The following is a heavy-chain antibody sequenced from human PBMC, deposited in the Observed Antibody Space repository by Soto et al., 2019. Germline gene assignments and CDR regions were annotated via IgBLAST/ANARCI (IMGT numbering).Heavy chain of an antibody. CDR2: IIPIFGTA. CDR1: RVAFSKFI. CDR3: AKVRYSSPMGYYYGMDV. J-gene: IGHJ6*02. V-gene: IGHV1-69*13. D-gene: IGHD6-19*01. Sequence: GASVKVSCKASRVAFSKFIVTWVRQAPGLGLEWVGGIIPIFGTANYAQKFQGRVTITADESTSTSYMEVNNLRSEDTAVYYCAKVRYSSPMGYYYGMDVWG.